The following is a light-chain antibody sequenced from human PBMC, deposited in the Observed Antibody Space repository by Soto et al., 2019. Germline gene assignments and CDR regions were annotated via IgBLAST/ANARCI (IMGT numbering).Light chain of an antibody. CDR3: QQSHGAPFN. Sequence: DIPMTQSPSSLSASVGDRVTISCRTSQNITTYLNWYQHKAGIAPKLLIYAASSLLSGVPSRFSGTGSGTDFSLTISSVQSEDFAIYYCQQSHGAPFNFGQGTRLDFK. CDR1: QNITTY. J-gene: IGKJ5*01. CDR2: AAS. V-gene: IGKV1-39*01.